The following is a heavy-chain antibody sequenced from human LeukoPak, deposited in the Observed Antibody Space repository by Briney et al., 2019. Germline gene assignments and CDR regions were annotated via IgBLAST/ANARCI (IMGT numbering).Heavy chain of an antibody. CDR2: INWNGGST. D-gene: IGHD1-26*01. Sequence: PGGSLRLSCAASGFTFDDYGLSWVRQAPGKGLEWVSGINWNGGSTGYADSVKGRFTISRDNAKNSLYLQMNSLRAEDTAVYYCARLSGSYSLNAVFDIWGQGTMVTVSS. V-gene: IGHV3-20*04. CDR1: GFTFDDYG. CDR3: ARLSGSYSLNAVFDI. J-gene: IGHJ3*02.